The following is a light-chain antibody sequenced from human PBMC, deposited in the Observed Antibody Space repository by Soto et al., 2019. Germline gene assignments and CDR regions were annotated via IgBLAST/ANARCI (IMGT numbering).Light chain of an antibody. CDR1: QSISTD. J-gene: IGKJ1*01. V-gene: IGKV1-39*01. CDR3: QQSSSVPPT. Sequence: DIQMTQSPSSLSASVGDRVTITCRASQSISTDLNWYQQTPGKPPKLLIYSTSTLQNGVASRFSGSGSGTDFSLTISGLLPEDFATYYCQQSSSVPPTFGQGTKVEIK. CDR2: STS.